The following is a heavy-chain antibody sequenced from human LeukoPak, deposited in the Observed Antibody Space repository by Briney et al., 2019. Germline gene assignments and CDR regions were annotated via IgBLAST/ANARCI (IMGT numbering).Heavy chain of an antibody. D-gene: IGHD3-10*01. CDR3: ARDRGPYGMDV. Sequence: PSETLSLTCTVSGGSISSYYWSWIRQPPGKGLEWIGDIYYSGSTNYNPSLKSRVTISVDTSKNQFSLKLSSVTAADTAVYYCARDRGPYGMDVWGQGTTVTVSS. V-gene: IGHV4-59*01. J-gene: IGHJ6*02. CDR1: GGSISSYY. CDR2: IYYSGST.